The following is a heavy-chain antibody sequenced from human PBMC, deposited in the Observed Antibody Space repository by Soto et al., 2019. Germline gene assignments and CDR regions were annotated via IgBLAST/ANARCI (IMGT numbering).Heavy chain of an antibody. CDR1: GGSISSYY. V-gene: IGHV4-59*08. D-gene: IGHD3-9*01. J-gene: IGHJ4*02. Sequence: PSETLSLTCTVSGGSISSYYWSWIRQPPGKGLEWIGYIYYRGNTNYNPSLKSRVTISLDTSKNQFSLKLSSVAAADTAVYYCARHPGYYDILTGYSTYYFDYWGQGILVTFSS. CDR2: IYYRGNT. CDR3: ARHPGYYDILTGYSTYYFDY.